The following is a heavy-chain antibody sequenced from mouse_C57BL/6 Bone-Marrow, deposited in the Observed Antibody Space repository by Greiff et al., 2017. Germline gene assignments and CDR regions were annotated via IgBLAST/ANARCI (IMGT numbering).Heavy chain of an antibody. D-gene: IGHD2-4*01. Sequence: QVQLQQPGAELVKPGASVKLSCKASGYTFTSYGISWVKQSTGQGLEWIGEIYPRSGNTYYNEKFKGKATLTADKSSSTAYMELRSLTSEDSAVNFGARESIYYDYDGGGYWGQGTTLTVSS. CDR3: ARESIYYDYDGGGY. J-gene: IGHJ2*01. CDR1: GYTFTSYG. V-gene: IGHV1-81*01. CDR2: IYPRSGNT.